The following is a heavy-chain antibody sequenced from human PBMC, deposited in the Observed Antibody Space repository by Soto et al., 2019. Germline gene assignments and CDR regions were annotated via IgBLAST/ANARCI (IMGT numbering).Heavy chain of an antibody. CDR2: ISYDGSNK. CDR1: GFPFSSYG. D-gene: IGHD2-21*02. V-gene: IGHV3-30*18. CDR3: AKDKVPVVVTAPFDY. Sequence: QVQLVESGGGVFQPGRSLRLSCAASGFPFSSYGMHWVRQAPGKGLEGVAVISYDGSNKYYADSVKGRFTVSRDKSKNTLYLQVNSLRAEDTAVYYCAKDKVPVVVTAPFDYWGQGTLVTVSS. J-gene: IGHJ4*02.